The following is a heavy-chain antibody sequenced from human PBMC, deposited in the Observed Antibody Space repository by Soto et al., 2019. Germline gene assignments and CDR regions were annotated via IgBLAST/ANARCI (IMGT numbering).Heavy chain of an antibody. J-gene: IGHJ4*02. V-gene: IGHV3-23*01. D-gene: IGHD3-3*01. CDR2: ISGGGSRT. CDR3: ARGGISYDFWSGYQIMEYFDY. CDR1: GFNFDNYA. Sequence: DVHLLESGGGLVQPGGSQSLACAASGFNFDNYAMSWVRQAPGKGLEWVSGISGGGSRTYYADSVKGRFTISRDNSQNTLYLQMNSLRAEDTAVYYCARGGISYDFWSGYQIMEYFDYWGQGTLVTVSS.